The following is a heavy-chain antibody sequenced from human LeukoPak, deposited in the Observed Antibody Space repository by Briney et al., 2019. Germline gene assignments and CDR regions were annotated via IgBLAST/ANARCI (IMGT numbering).Heavy chain of an antibody. J-gene: IGHJ5*02. V-gene: IGHV1-46*01. Sequence: ASVQVSCKASGYTFTSYYMHWVRQAPGQGLEWMGIINPSGGSTSYAQKFQGRVTMTRDMSTSTVYMELSSLRSEDTAVYYCAREVPGTTAWFDPWGQGTLVTVSS. CDR3: AREVPGTTAWFDP. CDR1: GYTFTSYY. CDR2: INPSGGST. D-gene: IGHD1-7*01.